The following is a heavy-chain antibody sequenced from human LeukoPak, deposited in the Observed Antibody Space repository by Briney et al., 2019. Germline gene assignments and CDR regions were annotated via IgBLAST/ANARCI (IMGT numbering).Heavy chain of an antibody. CDR3: AREEPGDLGQAFHY. CDR2: MGGSGTSI. Sequence: AGGSLRLSCETSGFTFRTYAMNWVRQARGKGREWVSSMGGSGTSIYYADSVKGRFTISRDNAKNSLYLQMNSLRVDDTAVYYCAREEPGDLGQAFHYWGQGTLVTVSS. J-gene: IGHJ4*02. D-gene: IGHD7-27*01. V-gene: IGHV3-21*01. CDR1: GFTFRTYA.